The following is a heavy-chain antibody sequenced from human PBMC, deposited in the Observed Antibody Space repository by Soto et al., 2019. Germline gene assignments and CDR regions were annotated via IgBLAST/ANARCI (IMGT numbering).Heavy chain of an antibody. CDR3: ATEPYYNDTSEMDA. V-gene: IGHV3-23*01. Sequence: PGGSLRLSCAASGFTFSSYAMSWVRQAPGKGLEWVSAIGSSGGSIYYADSVKGRFTISRDNSKNTLFLQMNSLRAEDTAVYYCATEPYYNDTSEMDAWGPGTTVTVSS. D-gene: IGHD3-22*01. CDR2: IGSSGGSI. CDR1: GFTFSSYA. J-gene: IGHJ6*02.